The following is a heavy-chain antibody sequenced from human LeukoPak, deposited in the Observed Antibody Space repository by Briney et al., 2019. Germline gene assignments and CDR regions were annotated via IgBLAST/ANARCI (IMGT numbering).Heavy chain of an antibody. CDR3: ARDLYDFDY. CDR2: ISYDGSNK. V-gene: IGHV3-30*03. Sequence: GGSLRLSCAASGFTFSSYGMHWVRQAPGKGLEWVAVISYDGSNKYYADSVKGRFTISRDNSKNTLYLQMNSLRAEDTALYHCARDLYDFDYWGQGTLVTVSS. J-gene: IGHJ4*02. CDR1: GFTFSSYG. D-gene: IGHD3-3*01.